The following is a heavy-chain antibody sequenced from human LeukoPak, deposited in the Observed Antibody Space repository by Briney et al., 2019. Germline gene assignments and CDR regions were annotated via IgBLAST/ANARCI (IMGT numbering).Heavy chain of an antibody. CDR1: GFNFNDYY. V-gene: IGHV3-11*01. Sequence: GGPLRLSCAASGFNFNDYYMSWIRQAPGKGLEWLSLISSTGRSIYYADSVKGRFTISRDSATSSLYLQMNSLRADDTAVYYCARDGSGSTYYFDSWGQGTLVTVSS. CDR3: ARDGSGSTYYFDS. D-gene: IGHD1-26*01. CDR2: ISSTGRSI. J-gene: IGHJ4*02.